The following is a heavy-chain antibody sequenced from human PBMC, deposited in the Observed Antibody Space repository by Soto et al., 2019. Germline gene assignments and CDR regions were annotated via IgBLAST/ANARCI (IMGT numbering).Heavy chain of an antibody. Sequence: SETLSLTCAVSGYSISSGYYWGWIRQPPGKGLEWIGSIYHSGSTYYNPSLKSRVTISVDTSKNQFSLKLSSVTAADTAVYYCARTGSGYSSFYYYYGMDVWGQGTTVTVSS. D-gene: IGHD5-18*01. CDR1: GYSISSGYY. J-gene: IGHJ6*02. CDR2: IYHSGST. V-gene: IGHV4-38-2*01. CDR3: ARTGSGYSSFYYYYGMDV.